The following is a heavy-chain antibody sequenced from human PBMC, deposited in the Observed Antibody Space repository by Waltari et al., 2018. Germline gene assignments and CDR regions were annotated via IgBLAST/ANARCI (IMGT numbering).Heavy chain of an antibody. D-gene: IGHD3-22*01. CDR2: IYYSGST. Sequence: QVQLQESGPGLVKPSQTLSLTCTVSGGSISSGGYYWSWIRQNPGKGLEWIGYIYYSGSTYYNPSLKSLVTISVDTSKNQFSLKLSSVTAADTAVYYCARAPRYYDSSGYKTSHFDYWGQGTLVTVSS. J-gene: IGHJ4*02. CDR1: GGSISSGGYY. V-gene: IGHV4-31*01. CDR3: ARAPRYYDSSGYKTSHFDY.